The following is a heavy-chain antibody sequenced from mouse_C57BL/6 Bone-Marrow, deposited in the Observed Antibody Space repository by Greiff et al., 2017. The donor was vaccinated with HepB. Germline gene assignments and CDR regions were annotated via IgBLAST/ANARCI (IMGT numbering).Heavy chain of an antibody. Sequence: QVQLQQPGAELVMPGASVKLSCKASGYTFTSYWMHWVKQRPGQGLEWIGEIVPSDSYTNYNQKFKGKSTLTVDKSSSTAYMQLSSLTSEDSAVYYCAREFPYYYGSSYDYAMDYWGQGTSVTVSS. CDR1: GYTFTSYW. D-gene: IGHD1-1*01. CDR2: IVPSDSYT. J-gene: IGHJ4*01. CDR3: AREFPYYYGSSYDYAMDY. V-gene: IGHV1-69*01.